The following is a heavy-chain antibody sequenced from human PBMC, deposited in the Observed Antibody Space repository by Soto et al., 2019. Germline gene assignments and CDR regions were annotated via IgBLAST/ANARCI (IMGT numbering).Heavy chain of an antibody. CDR3: ARGCSGGSCYYYYYAMDV. D-gene: IGHD2-15*01. CDR2: IYYTGST. V-gene: IGHV4-59*01. Sequence: TSETLSLTCTVSVGSISSYYWSWIRQPPGKGLEWLGYIYYTGSTNYNSSLKSRVTISVDTSKNLFSLKLSSVTAADTAMYYCARGCSGGSCYYYYYAMDVWGQGTTVTVS. J-gene: IGHJ6*02. CDR1: VGSISSYY.